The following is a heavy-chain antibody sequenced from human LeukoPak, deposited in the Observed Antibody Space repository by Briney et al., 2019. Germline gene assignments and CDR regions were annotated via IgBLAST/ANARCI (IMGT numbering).Heavy chain of an antibody. D-gene: IGHD3-9*01. Sequence: ASVKVSCKASGYIFTGYYMHWVRQAPGQGLEWMGWINANNGDTKYAQKFQGRVTMTRDTSITTAYMEMSRLRSDDTALYYCARSPHILTGENFDYWGQGTLVTVSS. CDR3: ARSPHILTGENFDY. V-gene: IGHV1-2*02. J-gene: IGHJ4*02. CDR2: INANNGDT. CDR1: GYIFTGYY.